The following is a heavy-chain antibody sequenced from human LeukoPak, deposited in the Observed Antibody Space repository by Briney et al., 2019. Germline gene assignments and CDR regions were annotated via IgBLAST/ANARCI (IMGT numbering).Heavy chain of an antibody. CDR3: ARGGSGYDGLNWFDP. D-gene: IGHD5-12*01. Sequence: GGSLRLSCAASGFTFSSYSMNWVRQAPGKGLEWASSISSSGNYIYYEDSVKGRFTVSRDNAKNSLYLQMNSLRAEDTAVYYCARGGSGYDGLNWFDPWGQGTLVTVSS. CDR1: GFTFSSYS. CDR2: ISSSGNYI. V-gene: IGHV3-21*01. J-gene: IGHJ5*02.